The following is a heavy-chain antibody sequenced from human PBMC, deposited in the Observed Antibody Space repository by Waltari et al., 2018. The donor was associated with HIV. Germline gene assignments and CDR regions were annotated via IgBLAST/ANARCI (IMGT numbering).Heavy chain of an antibody. D-gene: IGHD4-17*01. CDR3: AKVAMTAVTSYAIDV. V-gene: IGHV3-9*01. J-gene: IGHJ3*01. CDR2: ISWNSDTI. Sequence: EVQLVESGGGLVQPGGSLRLSCAASGFKFDDYAMYWVRQTPGHFLQWVSGISWNSDTIGYADSVKGRFTISRDNAKNSLSLQMNSLRAEDTALYYCAKVAMTAVTSYAIDVWGRGTMVTVSS. CDR1: GFKFDDYA.